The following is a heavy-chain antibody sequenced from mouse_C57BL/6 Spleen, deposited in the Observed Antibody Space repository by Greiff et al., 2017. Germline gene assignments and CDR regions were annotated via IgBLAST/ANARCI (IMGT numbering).Heavy chain of an antibody. Sequence: EVKLQESGGGLVQPGGSMKLSCVASGFTFSNYWMNWVRQSPEKGLEWVAQIRLKSDNYATHYAESVKGRFTISRDDSKSSVYLQMNNLRAEDTGIYYCTDQYYFDYWGQGTTLTVSS. CDR2: IRLKSDNYAT. CDR1: GFTFSNYW. V-gene: IGHV6-3*01. J-gene: IGHJ2*01. CDR3: TDQYYFDY.